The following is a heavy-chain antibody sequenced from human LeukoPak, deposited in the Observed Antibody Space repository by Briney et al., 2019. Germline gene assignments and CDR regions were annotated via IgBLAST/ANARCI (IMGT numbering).Heavy chain of an antibody. D-gene: IGHD5-12*01. Sequence: SETLSLTCTVSGGSISSSSYYWGWIRQPPGKGLEWIGYIYYTGSTNYNPSLRSRVTISVDTSKNQFSLKLSSVTAADTAVYYCARHQGLRYYYYYGMDVWGQGTTVTVSS. CDR3: ARHQGLRYYYYYGMDV. CDR2: IYYTGST. CDR1: GGSISSSSYY. V-gene: IGHV4-61*05. J-gene: IGHJ6*02.